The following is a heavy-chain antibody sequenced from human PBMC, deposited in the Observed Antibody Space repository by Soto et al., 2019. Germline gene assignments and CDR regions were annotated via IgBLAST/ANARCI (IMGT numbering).Heavy chain of an antibody. J-gene: IGHJ5*02. Sequence: LSLTCTVSGGSISSGGYYWSWIRQHPGKGLEWIGYIYYSGSTYYNPSLKSRVTISVDTSKNQFSLKLSSVTAADTAVYYCARGTAAFPFWSMSYGDYTNWFDPWGQGTLVTVSS. CDR2: IYYSGST. CDR1: GGSISSGGYY. V-gene: IGHV4-31*03. D-gene: IGHD4-17*01. CDR3: ARGTAAFPFWSMSYGDYTNWFDP.